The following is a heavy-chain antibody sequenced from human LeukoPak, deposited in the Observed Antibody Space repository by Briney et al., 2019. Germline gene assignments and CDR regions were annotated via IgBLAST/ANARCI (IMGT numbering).Heavy chain of an antibody. Sequence: GASVKVSCKASGNTFSGYYMHWVRQAPGQGLEWMGWINPHSGGTKYAQKFQGRVTMTRDTSITTAYMELSNLRSDDTAVYYCARGVFAGYDSSGNSFYNWFDPWGQGTLVTVSS. CDR1: GNTFSGYY. CDR2: INPHSGGT. CDR3: ARGVFAGYDSSGNSFYNWFDP. J-gene: IGHJ5*02. D-gene: IGHD3-22*01. V-gene: IGHV1-2*02.